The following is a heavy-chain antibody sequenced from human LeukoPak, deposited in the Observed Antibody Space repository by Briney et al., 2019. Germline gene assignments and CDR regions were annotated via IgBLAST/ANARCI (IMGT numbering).Heavy chain of an antibody. Sequence: GGSLRLSCAASGFTVSSNYISWVRQAPGKGLEWVSIIYRGGNTYYADSVKDRFTISRDNSKNTLYLQMNSLRSEDTAVYYCARLWSGELTFDYWGQGTLVTVS. CDR1: GFTVSSNY. J-gene: IGHJ4*02. CDR3: ARLWSGELTFDY. V-gene: IGHV3-66*01. CDR2: IYRGGNT. D-gene: IGHD3-10*01.